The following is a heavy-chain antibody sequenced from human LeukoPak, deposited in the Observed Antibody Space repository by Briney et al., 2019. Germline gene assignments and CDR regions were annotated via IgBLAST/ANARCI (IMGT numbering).Heavy chain of an antibody. CDR1: GFTFSNYA. J-gene: IGHJ4*02. CDR3: ARDLIAAAGTLDY. V-gene: IGHV3-21*01. D-gene: IGHD6-13*01. CDR2: ISSSSSYI. Sequence: KSGGSLRLSCAASGFTFSNYAVSWVRQAPGKGLEWVSSISSSSSYIYYADSVKGRFTISRDNAKNSLYLQMNSLRAEDTAVYYCARDLIAAAGTLDYWGQGTLVTVSS.